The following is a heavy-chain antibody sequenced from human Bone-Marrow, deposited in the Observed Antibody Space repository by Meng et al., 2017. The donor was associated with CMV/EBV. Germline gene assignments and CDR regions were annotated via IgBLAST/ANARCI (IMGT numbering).Heavy chain of an antibody. CDR2: ISSSGSTI. D-gene: IGHD1-26*01. CDR3: ASGYGGSSH. Sequence: GESLKISCAASGFTVSSNYMSWVRQAPGKGLEWVSYISSSGSTIYDADSVKGRFTISRDNAKNSLYLQMSSLRAEDTAVYYCASGYGGSSHWGQGTLVTVSS. J-gene: IGHJ4*02. V-gene: IGHV3-11*04. CDR1: GFTVSSNY.